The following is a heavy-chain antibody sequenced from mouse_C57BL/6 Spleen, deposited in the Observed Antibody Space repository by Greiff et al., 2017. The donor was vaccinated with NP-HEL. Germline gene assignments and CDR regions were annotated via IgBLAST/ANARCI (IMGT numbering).Heavy chain of an antibody. CDR3: AREGDYSNFWYFDV. D-gene: IGHD2-5*01. J-gene: IGHJ1*03. CDR2: INYDGSST. V-gene: IGHV5-16*01. Sequence: DVMLVESEGGLVQPGSSMKLSCTASGFTFSDYYMAWVRQVPEKGLEWVANINYDGSSTYYLDSLKSRFIISRDNAKNILYLQMSSLKSEDTATYYCAREGDYSNFWYFDVWGTGTTVTVSS. CDR1: GFTFSDYY.